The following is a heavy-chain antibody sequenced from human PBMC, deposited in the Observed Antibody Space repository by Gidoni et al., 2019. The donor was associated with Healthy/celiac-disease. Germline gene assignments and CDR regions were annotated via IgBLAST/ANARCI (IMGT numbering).Heavy chain of an antibody. CDR2: IKQDGSEK. V-gene: IGHV3-7*01. J-gene: IGHJ4*02. D-gene: IGHD5-18*01. Sequence: EVQLVESGGGLAQPGGSLRLSCAASGFTFSSYWMSWVRQAPGKGLEWVANIKQDGSEKYYVDSVKGRFTSSRDNAKNSLYLQMNSLRAEDTAVYYCARDPYSYDYYFDYWGQGTLVTVSS. CDR3: ARDPYSYDYYFDY. CDR1: GFTFSSYW.